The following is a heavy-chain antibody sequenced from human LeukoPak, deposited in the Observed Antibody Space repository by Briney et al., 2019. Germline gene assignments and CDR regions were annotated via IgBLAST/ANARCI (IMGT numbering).Heavy chain of an antibody. J-gene: IGHJ5*02. CDR2: ITTTSSYI. CDR3: ARSGCPGGSCYLRYSWLDL. V-gene: IGHV3-21*01. CDR1: GFTFSNSD. Sequence: GGALRLSCATSGFTFSNSDMNWVRQAPGKGLEWVSSITTTSSYIYYADSVRGRFTISRDNAKNSLYLHMDSLRAEDTAVYYCARSGCPGGSCYLRYSWLDLWGRGTLVTVSS. D-gene: IGHD2-15*01.